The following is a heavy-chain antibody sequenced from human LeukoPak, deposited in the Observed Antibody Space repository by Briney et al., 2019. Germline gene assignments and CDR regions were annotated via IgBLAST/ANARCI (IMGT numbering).Heavy chain of an antibody. CDR3: ARDRYCGGDCYSQGDAFDI. V-gene: IGHV3-66*01. CDR1: GFTVSSNY. Sequence: GGSLRLSCAASGFTVSSNYMSWVRQAPGKGLEWVSVIYSGGSTYYADSVKGRFTISRDNSKNTLYLQMNSLGAEDTAVYYCARDRYCGGDCYSQGDAFDIWGQGTMVTVSS. J-gene: IGHJ3*02. D-gene: IGHD2-21*02. CDR2: IYSGGST.